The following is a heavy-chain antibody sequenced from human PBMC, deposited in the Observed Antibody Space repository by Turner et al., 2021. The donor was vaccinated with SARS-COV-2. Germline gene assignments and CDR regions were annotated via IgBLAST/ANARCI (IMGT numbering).Heavy chain of an antibody. CDR3: ARHGLDILTGVFDY. D-gene: IGHD3-9*01. Sequence: QLQLQESGPGLVKPSETLSLTCTVSGGPISNNNYYWGWIRQSPGKGLEWIGTVYYSGSTYYNPSLKSRVTRSVDTSKNQFSLKLGSVTAADTAVYYCARHGLDILTGVFDYWGQGILVTVSS. CDR1: GGPISNNNYY. V-gene: IGHV4-39*01. CDR2: VYYSGST. J-gene: IGHJ4*02.